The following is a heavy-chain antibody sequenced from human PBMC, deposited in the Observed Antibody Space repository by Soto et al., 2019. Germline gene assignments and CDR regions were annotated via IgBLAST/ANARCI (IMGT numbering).Heavy chain of an antibody. Sequence: GGSLRLSCAASGFTFNNYAMNWVRQAPGKGLEWVSGISGSGGKTYYADSVKGRFTISRDNSKNTFYLHMNSLRAEDTAIYYCAKRVRDGYNSPIDYWGQGTLVTVSS. J-gene: IGHJ4*02. CDR1: GFTFNNYA. CDR2: ISGSGGKT. V-gene: IGHV3-23*01. CDR3: AKRVRDGYNSPIDY. D-gene: IGHD5-12*01.